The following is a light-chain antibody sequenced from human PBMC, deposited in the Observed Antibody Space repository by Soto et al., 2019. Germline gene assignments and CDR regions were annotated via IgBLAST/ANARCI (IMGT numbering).Light chain of an antibody. CDR3: HQYNNWPPGT. V-gene: IGKV3-15*01. J-gene: IGKJ1*01. CDR2: GAS. CDR1: QSVSNN. Sequence: EIVMTQSPATLSVSPGERATLSCRASQSVSNNLAWYQQKPGQAPRLLIYGASTRATGVPARFSGSGSGTEFTLTISSLQSEDFAFYYCHQYNNWPPGTFGQGTKVEIK.